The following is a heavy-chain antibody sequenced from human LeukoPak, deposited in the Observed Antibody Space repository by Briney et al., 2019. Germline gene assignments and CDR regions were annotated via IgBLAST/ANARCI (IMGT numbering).Heavy chain of an antibody. V-gene: IGHV4-39*01. CDR2: IYYSGNT. Sequence: SETLSLTCAVSGGSISGSSYFWGWIRQPPGKGLEWVGSIYYSGNTYYNPSLKSRVTISVDTSKNQFSLKLSSVTAADTAVYYCARLKEGIDYWGQGTLVTVSS. D-gene: IGHD3-10*01. J-gene: IGHJ4*02. CDR3: ARLKEGIDY. CDR1: GGSISGSSYF.